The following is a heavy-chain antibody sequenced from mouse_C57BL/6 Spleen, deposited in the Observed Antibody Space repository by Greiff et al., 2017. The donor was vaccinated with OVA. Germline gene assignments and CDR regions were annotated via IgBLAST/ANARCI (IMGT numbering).Heavy chain of an antibody. J-gene: IGHJ3*01. CDR3: ARGQLRPAWFAY. D-gene: IGHD3-2*02. CDR2: IYPRDGST. CDR1: GYTFTDHT. V-gene: IGHV1-78*01. Sequence: VKVVESDAELVKPGASVKISCKVSGYTFTDHTIHWMKQRPEQGLEWIGYIYPRDGSTKYNEKFKGKATLTADKSSSTAYMQLNSLTSEDSAVYFCARGQLRPAWFAYWGQGTLVTVSA.